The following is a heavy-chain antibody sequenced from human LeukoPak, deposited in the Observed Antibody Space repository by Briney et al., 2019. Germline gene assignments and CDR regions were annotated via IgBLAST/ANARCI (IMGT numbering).Heavy chain of an antibody. D-gene: IGHD1-26*01. Sequence: GGSLRLSCAASGFTFSSYAMSWVRQAPGKGLEWVSAISGSGGSTYYADSVKGRFTTSRDNSKNTLYLQMNSLKTEDTAVYYCATDQRWELPLNYWGQGTLVTVSS. V-gene: IGHV3-23*01. CDR3: ATDQRWELPLNY. J-gene: IGHJ4*02. CDR1: GFTFSSYA. CDR2: ISGSGGST.